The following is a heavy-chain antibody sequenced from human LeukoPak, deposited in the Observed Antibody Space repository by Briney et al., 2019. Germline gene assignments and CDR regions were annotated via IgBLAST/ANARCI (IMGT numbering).Heavy chain of an antibody. J-gene: IGHJ3*02. D-gene: IGHD3-22*01. CDR2: ISSSSSYT. CDR1: GFTFSSYS. V-gene: IGHV3-21*01. CDR3: ARVVTMIVVFDAFDI. Sequence: GGSLRLSCAASGFTFSSYSMNWVRQAPGKGLEWVSSISSSSSYTYYADSVKGRFTISRDNAKNSLYLQMNSLRAEDTAVYYCARVVTMIVVFDAFDIWGQGTMVTVSS.